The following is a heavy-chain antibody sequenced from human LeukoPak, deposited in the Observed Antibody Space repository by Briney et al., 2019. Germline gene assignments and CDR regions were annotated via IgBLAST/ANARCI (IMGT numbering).Heavy chain of an antibody. Sequence: PGGSLRLSCAASGFTFSSYSMNWVRQAPGKGLEWVSSISSSSSYIYYADSVKGRFTISRDNAKNSLYLQMSSLRAEDTAVYYCAKMRGQYYHSYYMDAWGKGTTVTVSS. CDR2: ISSSSSYI. J-gene: IGHJ6*03. V-gene: IGHV3-21*04. CDR3: AKMRGQYYHSYYMDA. CDR1: GFTFSSYS.